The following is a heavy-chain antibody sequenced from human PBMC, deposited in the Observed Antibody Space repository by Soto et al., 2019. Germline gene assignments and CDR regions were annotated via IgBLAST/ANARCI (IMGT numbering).Heavy chain of an antibody. CDR2: IIPIFGTA. CDR1: GGTFSSYA. D-gene: IGHD2-21*02. CDR3: ARAGAEPYCGGDCYTDY. V-gene: IGHV1-69*13. J-gene: IGHJ4*02. Sequence: SVKVSCKASGGTFSSYAISWVRQAPGQGLEWMGGIIPIFGTANYAQKFQGRVTITADESTSTAYMELSSLRSEDTAVYYCARAGAEPYCGGDCYTDYWGQGTLVTVCS.